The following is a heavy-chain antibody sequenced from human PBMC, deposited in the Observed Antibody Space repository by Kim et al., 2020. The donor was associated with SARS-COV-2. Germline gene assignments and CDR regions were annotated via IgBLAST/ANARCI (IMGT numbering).Heavy chain of an antibody. J-gene: IGHJ4*02. CDR3: AREQFAMVTYDY. CDR1: GFNFNSHS. V-gene: IGHV3-30*03. D-gene: IGHD5-18*01. CDR2: ISNDGRNK. Sequence: GGSLRLSCAASGFNFNSHSLHWVRQAPGKGLEWVSLISNDGRNKYYSDSVKGRFTVSRDIGNDTLHLQMDSLRPEDTALYFCAREQFAMVTYDYWGQGALVT.